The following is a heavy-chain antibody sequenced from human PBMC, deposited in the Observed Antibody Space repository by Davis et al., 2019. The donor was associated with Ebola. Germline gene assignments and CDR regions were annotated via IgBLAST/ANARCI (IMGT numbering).Heavy chain of an antibody. D-gene: IGHD2-15*01. CDR2: IYDSGST. Sequence: SETLSLTCTVSGHSIRSGYCWGWIRQPPGEGLELIGRIYDSGSTYYNPSLKSRVAISVDASKNQFFLKLSSVTASDTAVYYCSRVGYCSGGDCPPQWGPGTLVTVSS. CDR3: SRVGYCSGGDCPPQ. J-gene: IGHJ4*01. CDR1: GHSIRSGYC. V-gene: IGHV4-38-2*02.